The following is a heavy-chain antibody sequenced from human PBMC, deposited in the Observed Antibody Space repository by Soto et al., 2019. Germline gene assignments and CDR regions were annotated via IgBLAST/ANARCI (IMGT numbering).Heavy chain of an antibody. CDR2: IYHSGST. CDR3: ARGGSGELGMAWFDP. J-gene: IGHJ5*02. D-gene: IGHD7-27*01. CDR1: GGSISSGGYS. V-gene: IGHV4-30-2*01. Sequence: PSETLSLTCAVSGGSISSGGYSWSWIRQPPGKGLEWIGYIYHSGSTYYNPPLKSRVTISVDRSKNQFSLKLSSVTAADTAVYYCARGGSGELGMAWFDPWGQGTLVTVS.